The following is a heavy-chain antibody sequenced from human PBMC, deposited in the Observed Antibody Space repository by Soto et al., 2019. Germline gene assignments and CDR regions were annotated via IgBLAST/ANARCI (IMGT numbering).Heavy chain of an antibody. Sequence: EVQLLESGGSLVQPGGSLRLSCAASGFTFSTFAMNWVRQAPGEGLEWVSSISGSGGNTPYADSVKGRVTISRDDAKNPLYPQMNTLRAEDTAVYYCAKCDVLMTTSGGWCNGFDPWGQGTLVIVSS. CDR3: AKCDVLMTTSGGWCNGFDP. CDR2: ISGSGGNT. D-gene: IGHD2-21*01. CDR1: GFTFSTFA. V-gene: IGHV3-23*01. J-gene: IGHJ5*02.